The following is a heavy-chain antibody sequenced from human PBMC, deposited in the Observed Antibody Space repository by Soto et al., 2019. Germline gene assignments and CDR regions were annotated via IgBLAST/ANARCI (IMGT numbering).Heavy chain of an antibody. J-gene: IGHJ3*02. CDR3: AREGGSYDSGGYLIRGAFDI. V-gene: IGHV4-31*03. D-gene: IGHD3-22*01. CDR2: IYFRGNT. Sequence: TLSLACSVSVDSISRIDYDWTWILQHPEKGLEWIGNIYFRGNTYYSPSLESRLTISVDTSKNQFSLKLTSVTAADTAVYYCAREGGSYDSGGYLIRGAFDIWGQGTMVTVSS. CDR1: VDSISRIDYD.